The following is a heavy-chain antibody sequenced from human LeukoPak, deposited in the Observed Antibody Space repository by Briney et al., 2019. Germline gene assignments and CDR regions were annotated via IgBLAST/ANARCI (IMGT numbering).Heavy chain of an antibody. V-gene: IGHV4-59*01. CDR3: ARRLYSSGWSYWFDP. CDR2: ISYTGIT. CDR1: GGSIGGYF. J-gene: IGHJ5*02. D-gene: IGHD6-19*01. Sequence: SEALFLTFRVSGGSIGGYFWTLVRQPPGKRLEYFGYISYTGITYYNPSLMSRVTISVATSKNQFSLKLASVTAADTAVYYCARRLYSSGWSYWFDPWGQGTLVTVSS.